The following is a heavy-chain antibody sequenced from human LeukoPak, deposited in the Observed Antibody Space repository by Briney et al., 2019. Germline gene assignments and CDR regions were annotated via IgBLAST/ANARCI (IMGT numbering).Heavy chain of an antibody. D-gene: IGHD2-2*02. J-gene: IGHJ6*03. Sequence: PSETLSLTCTVSGGSISSSSYYWGWIRRPPGKGLEWIGSIYYSGSTYYNPSLKSRGTISVDTSKNQFSLKLSSVTAADTAVYYCARGAEDIVVVPAAIGPLNYYYYYMDVWGKGTTVTVSS. CDR2: IYYSGST. CDR3: ARGAEDIVVVPAAIGPLNYYYYYMDV. CDR1: GGSISSSSYY. V-gene: IGHV4-39*01.